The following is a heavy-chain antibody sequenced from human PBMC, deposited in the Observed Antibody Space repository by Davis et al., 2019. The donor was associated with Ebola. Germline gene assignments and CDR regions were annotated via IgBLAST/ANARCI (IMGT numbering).Heavy chain of an antibody. CDR2: ISSSSSYI. D-gene: IGHD2/OR15-2a*01. CDR1: GFTFSSYS. Sequence: GGSLRLSCAASGFTFSSYSMNWVRQAPGKGLEWVSSISSSSSYIYYADSVKGRFTISRDNAKNSLYLQMNSLRPEDTALYYCAKELESHYFYYAMDLWGQGTTVTVSS. V-gene: IGHV3-21*04. CDR3: AKELESHYFYYAMDL. J-gene: IGHJ6*02.